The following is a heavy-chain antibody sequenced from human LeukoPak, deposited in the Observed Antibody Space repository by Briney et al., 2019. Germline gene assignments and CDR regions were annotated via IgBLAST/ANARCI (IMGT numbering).Heavy chain of an antibody. CDR3: AKAIHSSSSGVVDY. CDR1: GFIFSNYA. Sequence: PGGSLRLSCAASGFIFSNYAMHWVRQAPGNGLEWVTFIRYDGSNKYYAESVKGRFTISRDNSKNTLYLRMNSLRAEDTAVYYCAKAIHSSSSGVVDYWGQGTLVTVSS. D-gene: IGHD6-6*01. J-gene: IGHJ4*02. V-gene: IGHV3-30*02. CDR2: IRYDGSNK.